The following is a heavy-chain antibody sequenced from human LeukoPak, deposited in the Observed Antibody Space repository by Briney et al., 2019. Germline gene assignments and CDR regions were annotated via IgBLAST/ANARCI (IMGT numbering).Heavy chain of an antibody. V-gene: IGHV4-59*08. J-gene: IGHJ6*02. CDR1: GGSISSYY. CDR3: ARRAGRGSGSTIYYGMDV. D-gene: IGHD3-10*01. CDR2: IYYCGST. Sequence: SETLSLTCTVSGGSISSYYWSWMRQPPGKGLEWIGYIYYCGSTNYNPSLKSRVTISVHTSNNQFSLNLSSVTAADTPVYYCARRAGRGSGSTIYYGMDVGGQKTTVTVSS.